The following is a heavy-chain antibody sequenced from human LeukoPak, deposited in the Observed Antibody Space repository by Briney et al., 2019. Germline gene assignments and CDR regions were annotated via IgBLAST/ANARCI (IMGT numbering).Heavy chain of an antibody. J-gene: IGHJ1*01. CDR3: ARDSSKEYYYDSSGYWLYFQH. Sequence: ASVKVSCKASGGTFSSYAISWVRQAPGQGLEWMGRIIPIFGTANYAQKFQGRVTITTDESTSTAYMELSSLRSEDTAVYYCARDSSKEYYYDSSGYWLYFQHWGQGTLVTVSS. CDR2: IIPIFGTA. CDR1: GGTFSSYA. D-gene: IGHD3-22*01. V-gene: IGHV1-69*05.